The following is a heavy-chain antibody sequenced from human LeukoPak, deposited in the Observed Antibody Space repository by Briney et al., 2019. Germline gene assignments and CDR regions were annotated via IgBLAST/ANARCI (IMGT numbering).Heavy chain of an antibody. J-gene: IGHJ2*01. CDR2: ISASGGTT. V-gene: IGHV3-23*01. D-gene: IGHD4-17*01. CDR3: ATLYGDYNWYFDL. Sequence: GGSLRLSCTSSEITYSRYVMGWLRQAPGKGPEWVSTISASGGTTYYADSVQGRFTISRDNSKNTLYLQMNSLRAEDTAVYYCATLYGDYNWYFDLWGRGTLVTVSS. CDR1: EITYSRYV.